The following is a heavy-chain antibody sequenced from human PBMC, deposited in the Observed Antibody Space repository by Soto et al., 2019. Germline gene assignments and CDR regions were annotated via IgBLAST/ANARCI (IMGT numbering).Heavy chain of an antibody. CDR2: IWHDGSNK. CDR3: ARNDDTKAMDV. J-gene: IGHJ6*02. Sequence: QVQLVESGGGVVQPGRSLRLSCAASGFTFSNYGMHWVRQAPGKGLEWVSVIWHDGSNKYYADSVKGRFTISRDNSKNTLYLQMNSLRAEDTAVYYCARNDDTKAMDVWGQGTTVTVSS. D-gene: IGHD1-1*01. CDR1: GFTFSNYG. V-gene: IGHV3-33*01.